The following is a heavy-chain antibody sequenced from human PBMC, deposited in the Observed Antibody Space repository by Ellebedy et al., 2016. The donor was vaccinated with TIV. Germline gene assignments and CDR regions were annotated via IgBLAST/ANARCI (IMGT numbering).Heavy chain of an antibody. CDR3: ARRGAITMVRGVGFDP. V-gene: IGHV4-38-2*02. D-gene: IGHD3-10*01. CDR1: GYSISSGYY. Sequence: GSLRLXXTVSGYSISSGYYWGWIRQPPGKGLEWIGEINHSGSTNYNPSLKSRVTISVDTSKNQFSLKLSSVTAADTAVYYCARRGAITMVRGVGFDPWGQGTLVTVSS. CDR2: INHSGST. J-gene: IGHJ5*02.